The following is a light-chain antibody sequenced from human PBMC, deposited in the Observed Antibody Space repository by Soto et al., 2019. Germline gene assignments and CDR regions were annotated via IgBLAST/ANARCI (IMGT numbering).Light chain of an antibody. CDR2: GAS. CDR1: ESVSTN. Sequence: EIEMTQSPATLSLAPGERVTLSCRASESVSTNLAWYQQKAGQAPRLLIYGASTRATGIPARFSGSGSGTEFTLTISSLQSEDFAVYYCQQRSNRRLTFGGGTKVDIK. J-gene: IGKJ4*01. V-gene: IGKV3-15*01. CDR3: QQRSNRRLT.